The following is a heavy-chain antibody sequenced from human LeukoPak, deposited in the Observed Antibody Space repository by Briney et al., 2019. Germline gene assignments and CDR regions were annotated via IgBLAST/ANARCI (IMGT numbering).Heavy chain of an antibody. Sequence: PSETLSLTCIVSGGCISSYYWSWIRQPAGKGLDWIGQIHTSGSTNYNPSLKSRVAMSVDTSKNQFSLELSSVTAADTAVYYCAGRAQTTGWSFDYWGQGALVTVSS. D-gene: IGHD6-19*01. CDR2: IHTSGST. CDR3: AGRAQTTGWSFDY. V-gene: IGHV4-4*07. CDR1: GGCISSYY. J-gene: IGHJ4*02.